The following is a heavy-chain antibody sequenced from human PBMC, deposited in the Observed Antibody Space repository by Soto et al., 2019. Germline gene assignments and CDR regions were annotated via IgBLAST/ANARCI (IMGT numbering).Heavy chain of an antibody. CDR2: IRSKANSYAT. CDR1: GFAFSGST. CDR3: FRENYFSYHGMDV. V-gene: IGHV3-73*02. J-gene: IGHJ6*02. Sequence: EVQLVESGGGLVQPGGSLTLSCAGSGFAFSGSTIHLVRQASGKGLEWVGRIRSKANSYATAYAASVKGSFIISRDDSKTTAYLQMSSLKIEDTAVYYCFRENYFSYHGMDVWGQGTTVTVSS.